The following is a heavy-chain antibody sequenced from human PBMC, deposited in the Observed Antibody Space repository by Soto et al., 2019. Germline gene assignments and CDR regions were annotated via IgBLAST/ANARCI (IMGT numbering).Heavy chain of an antibody. V-gene: IGHV3-23*01. Sequence: GGSLRLSCAASGFTFGTYAMNWVRQAPGKGLEWVSSTPGSGGSAYYADSVRGRFTISRDNSKNTVYLQLDSLRPEDSAIYYCAKGGSSGWFYFDFWGQGTQVTVYS. CDR1: GFTFGTYA. J-gene: IGHJ4*02. D-gene: IGHD6-19*01. CDR3: AKGGSSGWFYFDF. CDR2: TPGSGGSA.